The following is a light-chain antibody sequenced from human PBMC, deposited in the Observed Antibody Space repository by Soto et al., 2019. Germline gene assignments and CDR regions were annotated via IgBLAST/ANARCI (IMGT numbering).Light chain of an antibody. V-gene: IGKV3-20*01. CDR3: QQYGSSTWT. J-gene: IGKJ1*01. Sequence: SLSPGERATLSCRASQSVSSSYLAWYQQKPGQAPRLLIYGASSRATGIPDRFSGSGSGTDFTLTISRLEPEDFAVYYCQQYGSSTWTFGQGTKVEIK. CDR1: QSVSSSY. CDR2: GAS.